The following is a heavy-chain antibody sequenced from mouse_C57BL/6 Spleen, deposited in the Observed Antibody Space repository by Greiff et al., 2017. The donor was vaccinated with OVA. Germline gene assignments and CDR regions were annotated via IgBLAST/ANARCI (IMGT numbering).Heavy chain of an antibody. CDR1: GFTFSSYG. CDR3: ARRGYDDFDY. D-gene: IGHD2-2*01. V-gene: IGHV5-6*02. Sequence: EVKLVESGGDLVKPGGSLKLSCAASGFTFSSYGMSWVRQTPDKRLEWVATISSGGSYTYYPDSVKGRFTISRDNAKNTLYLQMSSLKSEDTAMYYCARRGYDDFDYWGQGTTLTVSS. J-gene: IGHJ2*01. CDR2: ISSGGSYT.